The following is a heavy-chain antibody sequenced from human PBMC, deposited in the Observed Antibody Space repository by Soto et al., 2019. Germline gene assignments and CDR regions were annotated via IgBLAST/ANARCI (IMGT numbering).Heavy chain of an antibody. CDR2: IIPIFGIA. Sequence: QVQLVQSGAEVKKPGSSVKVSCKASGGTFSRYSITWVRQAPGHGLEWLGRIIPIFGIASYAQKFQGRVTITSDESTSTAYMELSSLRSDDPAVYYFAREDRDSETVLVPAATDGMDVWGQGTTVTVSS. CDR1: GGTFSRYS. CDR3: AREDRDSETVLVPAATDGMDV. V-gene: IGHV1-69*08. D-gene: IGHD2-2*01. J-gene: IGHJ6*02.